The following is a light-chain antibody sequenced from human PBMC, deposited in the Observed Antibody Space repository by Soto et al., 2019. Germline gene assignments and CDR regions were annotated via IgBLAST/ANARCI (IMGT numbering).Light chain of an antibody. CDR3: SSYTSSSTLEV. Sequence: QSALTQPASVSGSPGQSITISCTGTSSDVGGYNYVSWYQQYPGKAPKFMIYEVSNRPSGVSNRFSGPKSGNTASLTISGLQAEDEANYYCSSYTSSSTLEVFGTGTKLTVL. CDR1: SSDVGGYNY. V-gene: IGLV2-14*01. J-gene: IGLJ1*01. CDR2: EVS.